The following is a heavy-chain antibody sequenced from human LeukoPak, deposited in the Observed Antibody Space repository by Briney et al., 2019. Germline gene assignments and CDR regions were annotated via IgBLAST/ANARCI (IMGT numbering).Heavy chain of an antibody. Sequence: GGSLRLSRAASGFTFSTYSLNWVRQAPGKGLEWVSSISSSANHIYYADSVKGRFTISRDNAKNSLYLQMNSLRAEDTAVYYCARVSTAYFDYWGQGNLVAVSS. CDR3: ARVSTAYFDY. CDR2: ISSSANHI. CDR1: GFTFSTYS. D-gene: IGHD1-26*01. J-gene: IGHJ4*02. V-gene: IGHV3-21*01.